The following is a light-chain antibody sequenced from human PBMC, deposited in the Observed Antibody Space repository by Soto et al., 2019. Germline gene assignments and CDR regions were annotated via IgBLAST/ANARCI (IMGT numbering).Light chain of an antibody. CDR1: QGIGNW. Sequence: DIQMTQSPSSVSASVGDKVTITCRASQGIGNWLAWYQQKPGRAPKLLIYAASNLESGVSSRFSGSGSGTDFTLTISSLQPEDFATYFCQQANTYPLTFGPGTKVDFK. V-gene: IGKV1-12*01. CDR3: QQANTYPLT. J-gene: IGKJ3*01. CDR2: AAS.